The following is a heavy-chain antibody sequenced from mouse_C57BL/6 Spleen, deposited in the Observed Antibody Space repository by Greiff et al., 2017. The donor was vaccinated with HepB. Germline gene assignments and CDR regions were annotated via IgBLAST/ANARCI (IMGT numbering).Heavy chain of an antibody. CDR3: ARFSPPYYGSSYFDY. CDR2: IRNKANGYTT. J-gene: IGHJ2*01. D-gene: IGHD1-1*01. V-gene: IGHV7-3*01. Sequence: EVQLQESGGGLVQPGGSLSLSCAASGFTFTDYYMSWVRQPPGKALEWLGFIRNKANGYTTEYSASVKGRFTISRDNSQSILYLQMNALRAEDSATYYCARFSPPYYGSSYFDYWGQGTTLTVSS. CDR1: GFTFTDYY.